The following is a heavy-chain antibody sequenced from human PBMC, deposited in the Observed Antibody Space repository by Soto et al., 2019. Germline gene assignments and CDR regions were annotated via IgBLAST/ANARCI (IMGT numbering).Heavy chain of an antibody. D-gene: IGHD3-22*01. Sequence: TFSGFSLGASEVCVSWIRQPPGKALEWLARIDWDDEKYYSTSLKTRLTISKDTSKNQVVLTMTNMDPVDTATYYCARMRPTEDTYGYYYYLDYWGQGTPVTVSS. CDR1: GFSLGASEVC. V-gene: IGHV2-70*11. CDR2: IDWDDEK. J-gene: IGHJ4*02. CDR3: ARMRPTEDTYGYYYYLDY.